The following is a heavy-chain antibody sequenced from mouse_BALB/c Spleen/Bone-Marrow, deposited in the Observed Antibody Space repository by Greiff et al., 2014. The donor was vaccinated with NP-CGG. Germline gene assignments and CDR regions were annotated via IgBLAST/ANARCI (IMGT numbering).Heavy chain of an antibody. CDR1: GFNIKDTY. CDR2: IDPANGNT. Sequence: VQLQQPGAELVKPGASVKLSCTASGFNIKDTYMLWVKQRPEQGLEWIGRIDPANGNTKYDPKFQGKATITADTSSNTAYLQLSSLTSEDTAVYYCAAYYYGSSYGFAYWGQGTLVTVSA. J-gene: IGHJ3*01. D-gene: IGHD1-1*01. V-gene: IGHV14-3*02. CDR3: AAYYYGSSYGFAY.